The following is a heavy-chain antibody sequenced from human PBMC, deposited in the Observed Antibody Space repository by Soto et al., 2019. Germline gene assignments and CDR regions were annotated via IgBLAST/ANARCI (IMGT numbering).Heavy chain of an antibody. CDR2: ISAYNGNT. CDR1: GYTFTSYG. V-gene: IGHV1-18*01. J-gene: IGHJ4*02. Sequence: ASVKVSCKASGYTFTSYGISWVRQAPGQGLEWMGWISAYNGNTNYAQKLQGRVTMTTDTSTSTAYMELRSLRSDDTAVYYCAREGVLRYFDWPPDHWGQGTLVTVSS. CDR3: AREGVLRYFDWPPDH. D-gene: IGHD3-9*01.